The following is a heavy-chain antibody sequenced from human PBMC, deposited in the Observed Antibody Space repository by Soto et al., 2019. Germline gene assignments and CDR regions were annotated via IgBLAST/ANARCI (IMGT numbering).Heavy chain of an antibody. CDR1: GFTFSSYA. Sequence: EVQLLESGGGLVQPGGSLRLSCAASGFTFSSYAMSWVRQAPGKGLEWVSAISGIGGSTYYADSVKGRFTISRDNSKNTLYLQLNSLRAEDTAVYYCARSLIAAAGKALRYWGQGTLVTVSS. V-gene: IGHV3-23*01. CDR2: ISGIGGST. D-gene: IGHD6-13*01. CDR3: ARSLIAAAGKALRY. J-gene: IGHJ4*02.